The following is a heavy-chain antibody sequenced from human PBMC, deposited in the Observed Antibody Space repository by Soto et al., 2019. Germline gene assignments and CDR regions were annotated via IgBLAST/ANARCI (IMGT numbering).Heavy chain of an antibody. CDR1: GYTFTSYY. J-gene: IGHJ6*02. CDR3: ARDLEVVATIGGVFYYYGMDV. Sequence: ASVKVSCKASGYTFTSYYIHWVRQAPGQGLEWMGIINPSGGSTSYAQKFQGRVTMTRDTSTSTVYMELSSLRSEDTAVYYCARDLEVVATIGGVFYYYGMDVWGQGTTVTVSS. D-gene: IGHD5-12*01. CDR2: INPSGGST. V-gene: IGHV1-46*01.